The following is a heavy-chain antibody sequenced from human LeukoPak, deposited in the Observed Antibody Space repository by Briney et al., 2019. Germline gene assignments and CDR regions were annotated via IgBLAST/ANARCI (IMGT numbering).Heavy chain of an antibody. CDR1: GFTLSSYS. CDR3: ARVDSGSACAS. CDR2: ISRNGRNT. J-gene: IGHJ1*01. V-gene: IGHV3-64*01. D-gene: IGHD6-19*01. Sequence: GGSLRLSCAASGFTLSSYSMHWVRQAPGKGLEFVSAISRNGRNTYYGNSVKGRFTISRDISKNTLHLRMGSLRPEDMAVYYCARVDSGSACASWGQGILVTVSS.